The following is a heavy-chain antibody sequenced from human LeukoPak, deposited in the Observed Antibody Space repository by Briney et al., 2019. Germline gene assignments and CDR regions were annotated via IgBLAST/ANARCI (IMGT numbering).Heavy chain of an antibody. CDR1: GGSISSSSYY. CDR3: ARDTAAAGTDHNWFDP. V-gene: IGHV4-39*07. Sequence: SETLSFTCTVSGGSISSSSYYWGWIRQPPGKGLEWIGSIYYSGSTYYNPSLKSRVTISVDTSKNQFSLKLSSVTAADTAVYYCARDTAAAGTDHNWFDPWGQGTLVTVSS. D-gene: IGHD6-13*01. CDR2: IYYSGST. J-gene: IGHJ5*02.